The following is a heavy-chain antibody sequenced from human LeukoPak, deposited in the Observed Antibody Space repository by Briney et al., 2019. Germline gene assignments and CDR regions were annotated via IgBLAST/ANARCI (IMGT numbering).Heavy chain of an antibody. D-gene: IGHD6-19*01. CDR1: GFTFSDYY. CDR3: AREHSSGWYEGFDY. V-gene: IGHV3-11*04. CDR2: ISSSGSTI. Sequence: GGSLRLSCAASGFTFSDYYMSWIRQAPGKGLEWVSYISSSGSTIYYADSVKGRFTISRDNAKNTLYLQMNSLRAEDTAVYYCAREHSSGWYEGFDYWGQGTLVTVSS. J-gene: IGHJ4*02.